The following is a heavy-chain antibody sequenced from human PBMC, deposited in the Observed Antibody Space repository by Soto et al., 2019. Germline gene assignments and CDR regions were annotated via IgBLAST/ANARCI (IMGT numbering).Heavy chain of an antibody. D-gene: IGHD2-15*01. CDR3: ARGRYCLTGRCFPNWFDS. CDR2: IYKSATT. Sequence: SETLSLTCSVSGDSISTVDYFWAWIRQPPGQALEYIGYIYKSATTYYNPSFEGRVAISLDTSKSHFSLNVTSVTAADTAVYFCARGRYCLTGRCFPNWFDSWGQGTLVTVS. J-gene: IGHJ5*01. CDR1: GDSISTVDYF. V-gene: IGHV4-30-4*01.